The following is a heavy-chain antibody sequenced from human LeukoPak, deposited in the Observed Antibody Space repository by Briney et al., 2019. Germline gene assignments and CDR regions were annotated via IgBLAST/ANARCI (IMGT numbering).Heavy chain of an antibody. V-gene: IGHV3-30*02. D-gene: IGHD3-22*01. CDR1: GFTFSSYG. J-gene: IGHJ4*02. CDR3: AKITYYYDSSGYYPSSDY. CDR2: IRYDGGNK. Sequence: GGSLRLSCAASGFTFSSYGMHWVRQAPGKGLEWVAFIRYDGGNKYDADSVKGRFTISRDNSKNTLYLQMNSLRAEDTAVYYCAKITYYYDSSGYYPSSDYWGQGTLVTVSS.